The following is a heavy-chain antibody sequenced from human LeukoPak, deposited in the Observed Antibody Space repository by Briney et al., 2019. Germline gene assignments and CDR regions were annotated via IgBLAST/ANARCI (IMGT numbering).Heavy chain of an antibody. Sequence: PGRSLRLSCAASGFTFSSYAMNWVRQAPGKGLEWVAVISYDGSSKYYADSVKGRFTISRDNSKNTLYLQMNSLRAEDTAVYYCARDMGSGYSFDYWGQGTLVTVSS. D-gene: IGHD3-22*01. CDR1: GFTFSSYA. V-gene: IGHV3-30-3*01. J-gene: IGHJ4*02. CDR2: ISYDGSSK. CDR3: ARDMGSGYSFDY.